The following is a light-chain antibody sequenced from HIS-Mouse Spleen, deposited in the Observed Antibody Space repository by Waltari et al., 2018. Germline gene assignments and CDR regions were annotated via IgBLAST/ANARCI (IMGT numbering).Light chain of an antibody. Sequence: SYELTQPPSVSVSPGQTARITCSGDALPKKYAYWYQQKSGQAPLLVIYEDSKRPSGIPERVSGTSSGTIATLTISGAQVEDEADYYCYSTDSSGNHRVFGGGTKLTVL. CDR1: ALPKKY. J-gene: IGLJ2*01. CDR2: EDS. CDR3: YSTDSSGNHRV. V-gene: IGLV3-10*01.